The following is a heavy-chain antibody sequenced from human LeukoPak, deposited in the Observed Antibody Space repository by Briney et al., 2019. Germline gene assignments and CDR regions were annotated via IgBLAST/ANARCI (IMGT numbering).Heavy chain of an antibody. Sequence: PGRSLRLSCAASGFTFSNYGMHCVRQAPGKGLEWVAVIWYDGSNKYYADSVKGRFIISRDNSKNTLYLQMNSLRAEDTAVYYCVRVAVAGNLNNWFDPWGQGTLVTVSS. CDR2: IWYDGSNK. CDR1: GFTFSNYG. D-gene: IGHD6-19*01. CDR3: VRVAVAGNLNNWFDP. J-gene: IGHJ5*02. V-gene: IGHV3-33*01.